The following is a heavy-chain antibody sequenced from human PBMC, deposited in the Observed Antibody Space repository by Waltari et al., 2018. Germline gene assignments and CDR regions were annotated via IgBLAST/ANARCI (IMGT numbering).Heavy chain of an antibody. CDR3: AREVAPDSSGYYYDY. CDR1: GFTFRSYP. Sequence: VQLVESGGGLVQPGGSLRLPCAASGFTFRSYPMIWVRQAPGKGLEWIGSIYYSGGTYYNPSLKSRVTISVDTSKNQFSLKLSSVTAADTAVYYCAREVAPDSSGYYYDYWGQGTLVTVSS. V-gene: IGHV4-38-2*02. D-gene: IGHD3-22*01. J-gene: IGHJ4*02. CDR2: IYYSGGT.